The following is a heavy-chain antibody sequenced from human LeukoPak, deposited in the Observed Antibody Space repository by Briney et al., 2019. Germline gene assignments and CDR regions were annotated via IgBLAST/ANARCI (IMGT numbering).Heavy chain of an antibody. CDR2: KRYDGSNK. V-gene: IGHV3-30*02. CDR3: AKGGYFDWLLVPSVDY. D-gene: IGHD3-9*01. J-gene: IGHJ4*02. Sequence: GGSLRLSCAASGFTFSSYGMHWVRQAPGKGLEWVAFKRYDGSNKYYADSVKGRFTISRDNSKNTLYLQMNSLRAEDTAVYYCAKGGYFDWLLVPSVDYWGQGTLATVSS. CDR1: GFTFSSYG.